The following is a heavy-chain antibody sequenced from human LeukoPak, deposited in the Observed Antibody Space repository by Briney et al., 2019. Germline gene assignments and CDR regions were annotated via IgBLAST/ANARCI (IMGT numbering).Heavy chain of an antibody. CDR1: AYTFTTYG. CDR2: INPYNGDT. D-gene: IGHD2-15*01. J-gene: IGHJ4*02. V-gene: IGHV1-18*01. CDR3: ARGYYSGGSCDSSDY. Sequence: GASVRLSCKASAYTFTTYGISWVRQAPGQGLEWVGWINPYNGDTNYAQKLQGRVTMTTDTSTSTAYMELRSLRSDDTAVYYCARGYYSGGSCDSSDYWGQGTLVTVS.